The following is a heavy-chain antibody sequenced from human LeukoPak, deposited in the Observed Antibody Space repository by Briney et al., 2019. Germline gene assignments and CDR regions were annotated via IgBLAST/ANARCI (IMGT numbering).Heavy chain of an antibody. D-gene: IGHD2-2*01. V-gene: IGHV3-21*01. Sequence: GGSLRLSCAASGFTFSSYSMNWVRQAPGKGLEWVPSISSSSSYIYYADSVKGRFTISRDNAKNSLYLQMSSLRAEDTAVYYCARDGEPYCSSTSCYSPFDYWGQGTLVTVSS. J-gene: IGHJ4*02. CDR1: GFTFSSYS. CDR2: ISSSSSYI. CDR3: ARDGEPYCSSTSCYSPFDY.